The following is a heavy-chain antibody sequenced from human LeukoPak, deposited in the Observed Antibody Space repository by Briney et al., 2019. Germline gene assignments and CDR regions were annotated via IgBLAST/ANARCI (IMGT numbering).Heavy chain of an antibody. CDR1: GYTFTGYY. D-gene: IGHD3-3*01. CDR3: ARVGPQYYDFWSGYLPTFYYYYGMDV. Sequence: ASVKVSCKTSGYTFTGYYVHWVRQAPGQGLEWMGWISAYNGNTNYAQKLQGRVTMTTDTSTSTAYMELRSLRSDDTAVYYCARVGPQYYDFWSGYLPTFYYYYGMDVWGQGTTVTVSS. J-gene: IGHJ6*02. CDR2: ISAYNGNT. V-gene: IGHV1-18*04.